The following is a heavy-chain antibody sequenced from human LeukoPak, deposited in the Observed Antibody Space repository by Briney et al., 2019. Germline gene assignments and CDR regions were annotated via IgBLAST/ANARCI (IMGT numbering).Heavy chain of an antibody. CDR2: ISSSSSYI. CDR3: AKSNYYGSGSLGY. J-gene: IGHJ4*02. V-gene: IGHV3-21*04. Sequence: GGSLRLSCAASGFTFSSYSMNWVRQAPGKGLEWVSSISSSSSYIYYADSVKGRFTISRDNAKNSLYLQMNSLRAEDTALYYCAKSNYYGSGSLGYWGQGTLVTVSS. CDR1: GFTFSSYS. D-gene: IGHD3-10*01.